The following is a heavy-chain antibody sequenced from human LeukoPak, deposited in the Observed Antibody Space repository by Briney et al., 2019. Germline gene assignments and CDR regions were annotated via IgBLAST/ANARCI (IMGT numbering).Heavy chain of an antibody. D-gene: IGHD1-26*01. CDR1: GFTFSSYG. V-gene: IGHV3-30*18. CDR3: AKLGSGSYRDYYYGMDV. J-gene: IGHJ6*02. CDR2: ISYDGSNK. Sequence: PGGSLRLSCAASGFTFSSYGMHWVRQAPGKGLEWVAVISYDGSNKYYADSVKGRFTISRDNSKNTLYLQMNSLRAEDMAVYYCAKLGSGSYRDYYYGMDVWGQGTTVTVSS.